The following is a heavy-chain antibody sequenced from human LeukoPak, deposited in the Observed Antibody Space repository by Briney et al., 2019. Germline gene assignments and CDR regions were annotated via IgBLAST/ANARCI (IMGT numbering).Heavy chain of an antibody. CDR1: GGSFSSYY. Sequence: SETLSLTCAVYGGSFSSYYWSWIRQPPGKGLEWIGEINHSGSTNYNPSLKSRVTISVDTSKNQFSLKLSSVTAADTAVYYCARSQGYSSSWYGGRDYWGQGTLVTVSS. D-gene: IGHD6-13*01. J-gene: IGHJ4*02. CDR3: ARSQGYSSSWYGGRDY. CDR2: INHSGST. V-gene: IGHV4-34*01.